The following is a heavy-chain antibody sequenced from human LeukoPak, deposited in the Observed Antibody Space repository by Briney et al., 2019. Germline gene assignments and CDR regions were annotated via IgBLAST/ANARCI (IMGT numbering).Heavy chain of an antibody. J-gene: IGHJ4*01. D-gene: IGHD6-13*01. V-gene: IGHV1-24*01. Sequence: ASVKVSCKVSGYSLTDFSINWVRQAPGKGFEWMGGFAPEDGERIYAQKFQGRVTMTEDTSADTAYMELSSLKSEDTAVYFCTAGVAASRWYYFDYWGQGTLVTVSS. CDR1: GYSLTDFS. CDR2: FAPEDGER. CDR3: TAGVAASRWYYFDY.